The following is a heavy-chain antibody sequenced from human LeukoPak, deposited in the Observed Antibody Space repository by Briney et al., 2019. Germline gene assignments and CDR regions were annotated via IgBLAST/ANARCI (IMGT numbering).Heavy chain of an antibody. CDR1: GGSISSGSYY. CDR3: ARGPYYYYMDV. CDR2: IYTSGST. Sequence: PSQTLSLTCTVSGGSISSGSYYWSWIRRPAGKGLEWIGRIYTSGSTNYNPSLKSRVTISVDTSKNQFSLKLSSVTAADTAVYYCARGPYYYYMDVWGKGTTVTVSS. V-gene: IGHV4-61*02. J-gene: IGHJ6*03.